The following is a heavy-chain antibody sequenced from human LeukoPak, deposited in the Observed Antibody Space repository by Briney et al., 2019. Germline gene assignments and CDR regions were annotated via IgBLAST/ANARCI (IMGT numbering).Heavy chain of an antibody. D-gene: IGHD3-22*01. J-gene: IGHJ4*02. CDR3: ARENSDYYDSSGYYYVFDY. V-gene: IGHV3-53*01. CDR1: GFTVSNNH. CDR2: IYSGGIT. Sequence: GGSLRLSCAASGFTVSNNHMNWVRQAPGKGLEWVSVIYSGGITYYADSVKGRFTISRDNSKNTLYLQMNSLRAEDTAVYYCARENSDYYDSSGYYYVFDYWGQGTLVTVSS.